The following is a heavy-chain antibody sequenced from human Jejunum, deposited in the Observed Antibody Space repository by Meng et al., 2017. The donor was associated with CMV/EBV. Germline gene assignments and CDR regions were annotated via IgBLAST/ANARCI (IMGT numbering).Heavy chain of an antibody. Sequence: KTSGYTFTSYDINWVRQATGQGLEWMGWMNPNSGNTGYAQKFQGRVTMTRNTSISTAYMELSSLRSEDTAVYYCANSRSRGIPDYWGQGTLVTVSS. CDR1: GYTFTSYD. CDR3: ANSRSRGIPDY. J-gene: IGHJ4*02. CDR2: MNPNSGNT. D-gene: IGHD3-16*01. V-gene: IGHV1-8*01.